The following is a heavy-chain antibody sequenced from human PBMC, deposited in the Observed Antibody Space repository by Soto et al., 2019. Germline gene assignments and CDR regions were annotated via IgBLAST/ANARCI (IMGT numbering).Heavy chain of an antibody. Sequence: QVQLQQWGAGLLKPSETLSLTCAVYGGSFSGYYWSWIRQPPGKGLEWLGEINHSGSTNYNPSLKSRVTISVDPSKNQFSLKLSSVTAADTAVYYCARGRYCSSTSCYATELFDYWGQETLVTVSS. CDR1: GGSFSGYY. V-gene: IGHV4-34*01. CDR3: ARGRYCSSTSCYATELFDY. J-gene: IGHJ4*02. D-gene: IGHD2-2*01. CDR2: INHSGST.